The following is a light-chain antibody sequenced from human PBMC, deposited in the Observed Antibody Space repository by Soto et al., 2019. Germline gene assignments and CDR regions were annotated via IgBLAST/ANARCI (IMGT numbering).Light chain of an antibody. V-gene: IGLV2-14*03. Sequence: QSALTQPASVSGSPGQSITISCTGSSSDVGDYNYVSWYQQHPGEAPKLMLFDVGNRPSGVSNRFSGSKSGNTASLTISGLQAEDEADYYCSSYTTSSPWVFGGGTKLT. CDR2: DVG. CDR1: SSDVGDYNY. CDR3: SSYTTSSPWV. J-gene: IGLJ3*02.